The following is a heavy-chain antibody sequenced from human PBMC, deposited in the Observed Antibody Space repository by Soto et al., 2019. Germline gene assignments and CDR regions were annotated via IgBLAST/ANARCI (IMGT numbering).Heavy chain of an antibody. CDR3: ASQYYGFSSGALDF. CDR2: IHDTATT. D-gene: IGHD3-3*01. J-gene: IGHJ4*02. Sequence: QVQLQESGPGLVQPSQTLSLTCTVSGGSISSDDYYWTWVRQPPGKGLEWIGNIHDTATTSYNPSLISRLILSVDTSSNQFSLRLKSVTATDTAVYFCASQYYGFSSGALDFWGQGILVPVSS. V-gene: IGHV4-30-4*01. CDR1: GGSISSDDYY.